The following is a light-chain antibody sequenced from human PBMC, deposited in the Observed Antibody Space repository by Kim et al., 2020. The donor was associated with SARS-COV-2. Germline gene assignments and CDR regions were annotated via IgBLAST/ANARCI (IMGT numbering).Light chain of an antibody. CDR1: KLGDKY. V-gene: IGLV3-1*01. J-gene: IGLJ2*01. CDR2: QDS. Sequence: SYELTQPPSVSVSPGQTASITCSGDKLGDKYACWYQQKPGQSPVLVIYQDSKRPSGIPERFSGSNSGNTDTLTISGTQAMDEADYYCQAWDRSTDRGVFGGGTQLTVL. CDR3: QAWDRSTDRGV.